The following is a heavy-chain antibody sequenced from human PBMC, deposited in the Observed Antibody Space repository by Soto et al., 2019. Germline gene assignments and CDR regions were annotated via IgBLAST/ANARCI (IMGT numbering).Heavy chain of an antibody. V-gene: IGHV3-33*01. D-gene: IGHD3-9*01. Sequence: HPGGSLRLSCAASGFTFSSYGMHWVRQAPGKGLEWVAVIWYDGSNKYYADSVKGRFTISRDNSKNTLYLQMNSLRAEDTAVYYCASEIRYPNAWGQGTLVTVSS. CDR1: GFTFSSYG. CDR2: IWYDGSNK. CDR3: ASEIRYPNA. J-gene: IGHJ5*02.